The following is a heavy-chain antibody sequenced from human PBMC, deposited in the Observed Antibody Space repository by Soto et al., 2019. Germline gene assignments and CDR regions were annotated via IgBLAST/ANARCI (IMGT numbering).Heavy chain of an antibody. CDR2: INHSGST. J-gene: IGHJ5*02. CDR3: ARVRYYYGSGMWWFDP. V-gene: IGHV4-34*01. Sequence: SETLSLTCAVYGGSFSGYYWSWIRQPPGKGLEWIGEINHSGSTNYNPSLKSRVTISVDTSKNQFSLKLSSVTAADTAVYYCARVRYYYGSGMWWFDPWGQGTLVTSPQ. CDR1: GGSFSGYY. D-gene: IGHD3-10*01.